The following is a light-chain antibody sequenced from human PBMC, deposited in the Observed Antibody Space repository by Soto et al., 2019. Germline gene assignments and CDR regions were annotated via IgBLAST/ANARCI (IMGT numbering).Light chain of an antibody. V-gene: IGKV3-15*01. CDR1: QSVSSN. CDR2: DAS. Sequence: EIVMTQSPATLSVSPGERATLSCRASQSVSSNLAWYQQKPGQAPRLLIYDASTRATGIPARFSGSGSGTEFTLTISSLQSEDFAVYYCKQYNNWPPGTLVQGTKVEIK. J-gene: IGKJ1*01. CDR3: KQYNNWPPGT.